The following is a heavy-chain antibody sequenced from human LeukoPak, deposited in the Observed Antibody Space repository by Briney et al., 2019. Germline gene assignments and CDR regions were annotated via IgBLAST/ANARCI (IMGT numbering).Heavy chain of an antibody. CDR1: GYTLADFH. V-gene: IGHV1-2*02. Sequence: EASVEVSCKASGYTLADFHIQWVRQVPAHGLEWMGTLNPHSGATHYSQKFRGRVTMTRDTSVNTAYMELSRLTSDDTAVYYCASDRAYDSSGERMFNPWGQGTLVAVSS. D-gene: IGHD3-22*01. J-gene: IGHJ5*02. CDR2: LNPHSGAT. CDR3: ASDRAYDSSGERMFNP.